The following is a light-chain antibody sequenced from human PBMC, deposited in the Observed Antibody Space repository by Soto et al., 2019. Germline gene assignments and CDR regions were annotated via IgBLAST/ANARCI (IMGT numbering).Light chain of an antibody. CDR1: SSDVGAYDY. CDR2: EVS. V-gene: IGLV2-8*01. J-gene: IGLJ1*01. CDR3: ISYADTDYV. Sequence: QSVLTQPPSASGSPGQSVTISCTGTSSDVGAYDYVSWYQQYPGKVPKLIIYEVSKRPSGVPDRFSGSKSGNTASLTVSGLQAEDEADYYCISYADTDYVFGTGTKLTVL.